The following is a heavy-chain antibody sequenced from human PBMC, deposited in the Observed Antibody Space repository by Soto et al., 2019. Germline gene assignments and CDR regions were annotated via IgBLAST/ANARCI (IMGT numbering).Heavy chain of an antibody. Sequence: PXGSLSLTCTVSGGSISSYYWSWIRQPPGKGLEWIGYIYYSGSTNYNPSLKSRVTISVDTSKNQFSLKLSSVTAADTAVYYCARDVGVYDSSGYYVRGDAFDIWGQGTMVTVS. D-gene: IGHD3-22*01. CDR3: ARDVGVYDSSGYYVRGDAFDI. J-gene: IGHJ3*02. CDR2: IYYSGST. CDR1: GGSISSYY. V-gene: IGHV4-59*01.